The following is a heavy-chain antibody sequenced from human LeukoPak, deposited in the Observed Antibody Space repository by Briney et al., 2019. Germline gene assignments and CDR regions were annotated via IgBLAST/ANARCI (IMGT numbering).Heavy chain of an antibody. V-gene: IGHV3-23*01. CDR3: AKAKGGL. J-gene: IGHJ4*02. D-gene: IGHD2-15*01. CDR1: GFTFSIYT. Sequence: GRSLRLSCVASGFTFSIYTMTWFRQAAGKGLEWVSSISGSGDTTYFADSVRGRFTLSRDNSRNTLFLQMDSLRVDDTAVYYCAKAKGGLWGQGTLVTVSS. CDR2: ISGSGDTT.